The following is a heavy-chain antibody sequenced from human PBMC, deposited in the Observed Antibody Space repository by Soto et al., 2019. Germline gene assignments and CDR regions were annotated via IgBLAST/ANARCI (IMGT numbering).Heavy chain of an antibody. Sequence: GGSLRLSCAASGFTFSSYWMSWVRQAPGKGLEWVANIKQDGSEKYYVDSVKGRFTISRDNAKNSLYLQMNSLRAEDTAVYYCAREAEWIQLWSNSWDYWGQGTLVTVSS. CDR1: GFTFSSYW. CDR3: AREAEWIQLWSNSWDY. CDR2: IKQDGSEK. J-gene: IGHJ4*02. D-gene: IGHD5-18*01. V-gene: IGHV3-7*01.